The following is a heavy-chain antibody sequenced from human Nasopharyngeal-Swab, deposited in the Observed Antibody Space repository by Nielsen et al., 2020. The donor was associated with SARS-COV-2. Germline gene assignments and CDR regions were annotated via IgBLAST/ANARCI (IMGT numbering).Heavy chain of an antibody. CDR2: IKSKTDGGTT. V-gene: IGHV3-15*01. CDR3: TTFSKYGLDV. D-gene: IGHD4-11*01. J-gene: IGHJ6*02. CDR1: GSTFTNAW. Sequence: GGPLRPSCAASGSTFTNAWMSWVRQAPGKGLEWVGRIKSKTDGGTTDYAAPVKGRFTISRDDSKNTLYLQMNSLKTEDTAIYYCTTFSKYGLDVWGQGTTVTVSS.